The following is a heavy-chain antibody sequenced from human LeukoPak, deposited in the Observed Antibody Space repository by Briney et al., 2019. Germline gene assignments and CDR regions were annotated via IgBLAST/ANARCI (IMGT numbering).Heavy chain of an antibody. Sequence: PSETLSLTCTVSGGSISSSSYYWGWIRQPPGKGLEWIGSIYYSGSTYYNPSLKSRFTISVDTSKNQFSLKLSSVTAADTAVYYCARHPGYSSGWYLGDWFDPWGQGTLVTVSS. CDR2: IYYSGST. D-gene: IGHD6-19*01. J-gene: IGHJ5*02. V-gene: IGHV4-39*01. CDR3: ARHPGYSSGWYLGDWFDP. CDR1: GGSISSSSYY.